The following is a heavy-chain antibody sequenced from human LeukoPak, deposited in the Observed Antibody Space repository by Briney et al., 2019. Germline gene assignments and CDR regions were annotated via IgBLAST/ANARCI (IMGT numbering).Heavy chain of an antibody. V-gene: IGHV3-48*03. D-gene: IGHD5-18*01. CDR1: GFTFSSYE. CDR2: ISPSGSTI. Sequence: PGGSLRLSCAASGFTFSSYEMNWVRQVPGKGPEWVSYISPSGSTIYYADSVKGRFTISRDNAKNSLYLQMNNLRAEDTAVYYCARPSGTALVISPLDYWGQGTLVTVSS. J-gene: IGHJ4*02. CDR3: ARPSGTALVISPLDY.